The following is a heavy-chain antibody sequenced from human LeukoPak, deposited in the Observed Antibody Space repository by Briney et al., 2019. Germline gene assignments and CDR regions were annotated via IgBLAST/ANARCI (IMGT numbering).Heavy chain of an antibody. Sequence: GGSLRLSCAASGFTFSSYWMHWVRQAPGKGLVWVSRINIDGTNTRYADSVKGRFTISRDNAKHSLYLQMNSLRAEDTALYYCARDDCSGGTCYPDPWGQGTLVIVSS. J-gene: IGHJ5*02. CDR2: INIDGTNT. D-gene: IGHD2-15*01. CDR1: GFTFSSYW. V-gene: IGHV3-74*01. CDR3: ARDDCSGGTCYPDP.